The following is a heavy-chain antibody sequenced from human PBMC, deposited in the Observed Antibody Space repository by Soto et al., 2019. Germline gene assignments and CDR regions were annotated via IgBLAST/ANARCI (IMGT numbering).Heavy chain of an antibody. Sequence: QVQLVQSGAEVKKPGSSVKVSCKASGGTFSSYAISWVRQAPGQGLEWMGGIIPIFGTANYAQKFQGRVTITADESTSTAYMELSSLRSEDTAVYYCASRQGDPRTYSSSWYYSCWFDPWGQGTLVTVSS. D-gene: IGHD6-13*01. J-gene: IGHJ5*02. V-gene: IGHV1-69*01. CDR2: IIPIFGTA. CDR1: GGTFSSYA. CDR3: ASRQGDPRTYSSSWYYSCWFDP.